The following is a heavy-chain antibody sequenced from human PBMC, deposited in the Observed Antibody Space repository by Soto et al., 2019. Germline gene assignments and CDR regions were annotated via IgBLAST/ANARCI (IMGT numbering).Heavy chain of an antibody. D-gene: IGHD4-4*01. Sequence: EVQLLESGGGLVQPGGSLRLSCAASGFTFSSYAMSWVRQAPGKGLEWVSAISGSGGSTYYADSVKGRFTISRDNSKNTLYLQMNSLRAEDTAVYYCAKTMTTGYYYYYGMDVWGQGTTVTVS. V-gene: IGHV3-23*01. CDR3: AKTMTTGYYYYYGMDV. CDR1: GFTFSSYA. J-gene: IGHJ6*02. CDR2: ISGSGGST.